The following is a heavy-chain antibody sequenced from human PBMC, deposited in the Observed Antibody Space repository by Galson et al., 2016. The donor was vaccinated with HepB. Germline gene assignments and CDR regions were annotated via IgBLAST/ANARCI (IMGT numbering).Heavy chain of an antibody. CDR3: SRVPGSYYRGREYYYGMDV. D-gene: IGHD3-10*01. CDR2: ISFDGSDE. Sequence: SLRLSCAASGFSFRSYAMHWVRQVPGKGLEWVAVISFDGSDEYYADSVKGRFTTSRDNSKNTLYLQMNSLRVEDTAVYYCSRVPGSYYRGREYYYGMDVWGQGTTVTVSS. CDR1: GFSFRSYA. J-gene: IGHJ6*02. V-gene: IGHV3-30*04.